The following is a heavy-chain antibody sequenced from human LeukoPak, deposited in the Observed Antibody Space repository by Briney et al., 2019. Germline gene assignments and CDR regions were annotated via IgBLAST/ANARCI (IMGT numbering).Heavy chain of an antibody. CDR3: ARRRGSYYPWGYYYYYMDV. Sequence: PSETLSLTCTVSGYSISSGYYWGWIRQPPGKGLEWIGSIYHSGSTYYNPSLKSRVTISVDTSKNQFSLKLSSVTAADTAVYYCARRRGSYYPWGYYYYYMDVWGKGTTVTISS. V-gene: IGHV4-38-2*02. CDR2: IYHSGST. D-gene: IGHD1-26*01. J-gene: IGHJ6*03. CDR1: GYSISSGYY.